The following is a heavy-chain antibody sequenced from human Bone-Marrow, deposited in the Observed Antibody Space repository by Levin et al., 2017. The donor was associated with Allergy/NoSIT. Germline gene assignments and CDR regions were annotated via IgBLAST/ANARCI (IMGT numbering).Heavy chain of an antibody. CDR1: GFTFINAW. D-gene: IGHD3/OR15-3a*01. CDR2: IKSKSYGGTA. CDR3: ATPYDGTGYKY. V-gene: IGHV3-15*01. Sequence: PGGSLRLSCEASGFTFINAWMTWVRQAPGKGLEWVGRIKSKSYGGTAEHGAPVRGRFTISRDDSKNTVYLQMNSLIIEDTAVYYCATPYDGTGYKYWGQGTLVTVSS. J-gene: IGHJ4*02.